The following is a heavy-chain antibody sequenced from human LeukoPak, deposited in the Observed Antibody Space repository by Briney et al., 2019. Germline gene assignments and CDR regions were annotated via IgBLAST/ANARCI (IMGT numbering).Heavy chain of an antibody. CDR3: ARSNQADDY. J-gene: IGHJ4*02. V-gene: IGHV3-74*01. CDR1: GFTFICYW. D-gene: IGHD1-14*01. Sequence: GRALILPCASSGFTFICYWMQWVRPVPREGLVWVARINPGGSSITSADSVKGRFTISRDNAKTTLYLQMDSLRAEDTGVYYRARSNQADDYWGQGTLVTVSS. CDR2: INPGGSSI.